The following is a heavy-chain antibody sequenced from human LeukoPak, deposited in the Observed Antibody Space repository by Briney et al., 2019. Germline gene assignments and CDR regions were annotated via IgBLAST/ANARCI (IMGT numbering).Heavy chain of an antibody. CDR1: GYTFTGYY. CDR3: ARPYYDSSGLNY. CDR2: INPNSGGA. V-gene: IGHV1-2*06. Sequence: ASVKVSCKASGYTFTGYYMHWVRQAPGQGLEWMGRINPNSGGANYAQKFQGRVTMTRDTSISTAYMELSRLRSDDTAVYYCARPYYDSSGLNYWGQGTLVTVSS. J-gene: IGHJ4*02. D-gene: IGHD3-22*01.